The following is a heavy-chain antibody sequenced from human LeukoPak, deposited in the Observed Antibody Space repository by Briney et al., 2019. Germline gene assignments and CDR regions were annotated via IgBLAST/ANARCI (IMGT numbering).Heavy chain of an antibody. CDR1: GGSISSGGYS. CDR3: AKGGYYYDSSGLGAFDI. CDR2: IYHSGST. D-gene: IGHD3-22*01. V-gene: IGHV4-30-2*01. Sequence: SQTLSLTCAVSGGSISSGGYSWSWIRQPPGKGLEWIGYIYHSGSTYYNPSLKSRVTISVDRSKNQFSLKLSSVTAADTAVYYCAKGGYYYDSSGLGAFDIWGQGTMVTVSS. J-gene: IGHJ3*02.